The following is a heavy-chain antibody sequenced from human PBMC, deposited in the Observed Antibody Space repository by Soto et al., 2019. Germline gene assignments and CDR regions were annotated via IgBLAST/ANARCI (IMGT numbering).Heavy chain of an antibody. CDR1: GYSFTSYW. J-gene: IGHJ6*02. D-gene: IGHD6-13*01. V-gene: IGHV5-51*01. CDR2: IYPGDSDT. Sequence: PGESLKISCKGSGYSFTSYWIGWVRQMPGKGLEWMGIIYPGDSDTRYSPSFQGQVTISADKSISTAYLQWNSLRGEDTALYYCAKDMRGGSSSSRYYYGLDVWGQGTTVTVSS. CDR3: AKDMRGGSSSSRYYYGLDV.